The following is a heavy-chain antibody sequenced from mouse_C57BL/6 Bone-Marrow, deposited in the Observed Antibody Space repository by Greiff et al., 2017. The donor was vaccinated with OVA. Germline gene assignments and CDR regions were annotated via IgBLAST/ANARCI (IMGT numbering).Heavy chain of an antibody. CDR1: EYEFPSHD. CDR3: ARQRWLLGFAY. CDR2: INSDGGST. Sequence: EVQGVASGGGLVQPGESLKLSCESNEYEFPSHDMSWVRKTPEKRLELVAAINSDGGSTYYPDTMERRFIISRDNTKKTLYLQMSRLRSEDTDWYYCARQRWLLGFAYWGQGTLVTVSA. V-gene: IGHV5-2*01. J-gene: IGHJ3*01. D-gene: IGHD2-3*01.